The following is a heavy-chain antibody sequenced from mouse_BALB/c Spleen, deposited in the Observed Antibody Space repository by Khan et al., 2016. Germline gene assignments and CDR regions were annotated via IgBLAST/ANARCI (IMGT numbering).Heavy chain of an antibody. CDR2: ILPGSGST. CDR3: ARGAY. J-gene: IGHJ3*01. V-gene: IGHV1-9*01. CDR1: GYTFSSYW. Sequence: QVQLQQSGAELMKPGASVKISCKATGYTFSSYWIEWVKERPGRGLEWIGEILPGSGSTNNNEKFKGKATFTAETASNTAYMQLSSLTSEESAVFDCARGAYWGQGTLVTVSA.